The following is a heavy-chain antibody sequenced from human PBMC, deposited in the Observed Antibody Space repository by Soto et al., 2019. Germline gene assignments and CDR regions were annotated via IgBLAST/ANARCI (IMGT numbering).Heavy chain of an antibody. D-gene: IGHD1-1*01. V-gene: IGHV3-23*01. CDR2: ISGSGGST. CDR1: GFTFSSYA. CDR3: ATLRIQYDYYFDY. Sequence: GGSLRLSCAASGFTFSSYAMSWVRQAPGKGLEWVSAISGSGGSTYYADSVKGRFTISRDNSKNTLYLQMNSLRAEDTAVYYCATLRIQYDYYFDYWGQGTLVTVSS. J-gene: IGHJ4*02.